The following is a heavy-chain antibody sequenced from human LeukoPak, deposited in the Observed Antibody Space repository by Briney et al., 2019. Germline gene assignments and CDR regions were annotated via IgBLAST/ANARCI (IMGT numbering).Heavy chain of an antibody. J-gene: IGHJ2*01. D-gene: IGHD1-1*01. CDR3: ARGLGYEFDL. CDR2: IYYSGST. Sequence: SETLSLTCTVSGGSISSSSYYWGWIRQPPGKGLEWIGSIYYSGSTNYNPSLKGRVTISVDTSKNQFSLKLSSVTAADTAVYYCARGLGYEFDLWGRGTLVTVSS. CDR1: GGSISSSSYY. V-gene: IGHV4-39*07.